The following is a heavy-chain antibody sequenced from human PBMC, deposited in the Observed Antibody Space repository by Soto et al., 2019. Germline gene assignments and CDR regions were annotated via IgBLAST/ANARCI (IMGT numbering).Heavy chain of an antibody. D-gene: IGHD5-12*01. CDR1: GGSISSVGYY. J-gene: IGHJ5*02. Sequence: QVQLQESGPGLVKPSQTLSLTCTVSGGSISSVGYYWSWIRQHPGKGLEWIRYIYNSGSTHYNPSLKSRITMSVDTSKNQFSLKLSSVTVADTAVYFCARETVGTIDRWGQGTLVTVSS. CDR3: ARETVGTIDR. V-gene: IGHV4-31*03. CDR2: IYNSGST.